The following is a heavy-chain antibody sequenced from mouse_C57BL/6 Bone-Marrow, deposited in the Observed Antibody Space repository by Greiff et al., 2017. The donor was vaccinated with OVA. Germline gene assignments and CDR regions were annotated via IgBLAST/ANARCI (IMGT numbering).Heavy chain of an antibody. V-gene: IGHV5-9-1*02. CDR3: TREGPQDSFAY. CDR2: ISSGGDYS. CDR1: GFTFSSYA. J-gene: IGHJ3*01. Sequence: VESGEGLVKPGGSLKLSCAASGFTFSSYAMSWVRQTPEKRLEWVAYISSGGDYSYYADTVKGRFTISRDNARNTLYLQMSSLKSEDTAMYYCTREGPQDSFAYWGQGTLVTVSA. D-gene: IGHD3-2*02.